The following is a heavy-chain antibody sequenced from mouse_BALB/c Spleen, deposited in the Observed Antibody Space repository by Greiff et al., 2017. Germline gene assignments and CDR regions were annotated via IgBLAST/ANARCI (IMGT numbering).Heavy chain of an antibody. V-gene: IGHV2-6-4*01. CDR3: AREGYDGCYYAMEY. J-gene: IGHJ4*01. D-gene: IGHD2-3*01. Sequence: VQVVESGPGLVAPSQSLSITCTVSGFSLSRYSVHWVRQPPGKGLEWLGMIWGGGSTDYNSALKSRLSISKDNSKSQVFLKMNSLQTDDPAMYYCAREGYDGCYYAMEYWGQGTSVAVSS. CDR1: GFSLSRYS. CDR2: IWGGGST.